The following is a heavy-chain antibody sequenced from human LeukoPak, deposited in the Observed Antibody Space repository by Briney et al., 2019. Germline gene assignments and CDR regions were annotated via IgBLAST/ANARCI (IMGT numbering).Heavy chain of an antibody. D-gene: IGHD2/OR15-2a*01. CDR3: ARNRFQLSGAYWFDP. V-gene: IGHV4-59*01. J-gene: IGHJ5*02. CDR1: GGSMKNSF. Sequence: SETLSLTCSVSGGSMKNSFWSWLRQPPGKGLEWIGYVSDTGITNSNPSLKSRVTVSIDTSKGQFYLKLGSVTAADTALYFCARNRFQLSGAYWFDPWGRGTLVTVSS. CDR2: VSDTGIT.